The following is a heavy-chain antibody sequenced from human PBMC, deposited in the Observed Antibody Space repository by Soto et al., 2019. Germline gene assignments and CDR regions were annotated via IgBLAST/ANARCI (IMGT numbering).Heavy chain of an antibody. CDR2: ISAYNGNT. J-gene: IGHJ4*02. Sequence: ASVKVSCKASGYTFTSYGISWVRQAPGQGLEWMGWISAYNGNTNYAQKLQGRVTMTTDTSTSTAYMELRSLRSDDTAVYYCARYCSSTSCHGHVDYWGQGTLVTVSS. CDR3: ARYCSSTSCHGHVDY. V-gene: IGHV1-18*01. D-gene: IGHD2-2*01. CDR1: GYTFTSYG.